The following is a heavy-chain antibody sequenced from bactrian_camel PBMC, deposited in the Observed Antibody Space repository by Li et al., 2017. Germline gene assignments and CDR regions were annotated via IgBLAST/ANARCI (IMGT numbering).Heavy chain of an antibody. Sequence: HVQLVESGGGSVQDGGSLSLSCAASESTYDRGYCMAWFRQASGKEREGVAAICGSGYTDYAGSVAGRFTVSKDNAKNALYLQLNSLKPEDTAMYYCAANTGRCGPNYPLSRLWYTYWGQGTQVTVS. CDR2: ICGSGYT. J-gene: IGHJ4*01. V-gene: IGHV3S55*01. D-gene: IGHD6*01. CDR1: ESTYDRGYC. CDR3: AANTGRCGPNYPLSRLWYTY.